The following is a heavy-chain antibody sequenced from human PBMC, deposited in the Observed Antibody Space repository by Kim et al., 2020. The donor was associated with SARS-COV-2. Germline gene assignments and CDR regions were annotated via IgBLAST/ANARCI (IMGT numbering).Heavy chain of an antibody. J-gene: IGHJ4*02. CDR2: INHSGST. CDR1: GGSFSGYY. Sequence: SETLSLTCAVYGGSFSGYYWSWIRQPPGKGLEWIGEINHSGSTNYNPSLKSRVTISVDTSKNQFSLKLSSVTAADTAVYYCARDVKTSGGSCYSDYWGQGTLVTVSS. V-gene: IGHV4-34*01. CDR3: ARDVKTSGGSCYSDY. D-gene: IGHD2-15*01.